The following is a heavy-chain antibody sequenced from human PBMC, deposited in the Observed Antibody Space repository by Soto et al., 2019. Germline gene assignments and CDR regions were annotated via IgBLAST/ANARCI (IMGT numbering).Heavy chain of an antibody. D-gene: IGHD2-15*01. CDR1: GDSVSTNSAT. Sequence: QTLSLPSVISGDSVSTNSATCNWIRHSPSRGLEWLGRTYLRSKWYNEYAVSVKSRIAIRPDTSKNLFSLQLSSVTPEDTAVYFCARAAVAFDAFDLWGQGTVVTVSS. J-gene: IGHJ3*01. CDR3: ARAAVAFDAFDL. CDR2: TYLRSKWYN. V-gene: IGHV6-1*01.